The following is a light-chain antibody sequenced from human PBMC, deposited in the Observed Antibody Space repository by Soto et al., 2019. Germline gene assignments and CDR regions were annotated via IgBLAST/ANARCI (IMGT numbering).Light chain of an antibody. J-gene: IGKJ1*01. Sequence: DIQMTQSPSSLSASVGDRVTITCRASQGIRDDLSWYQQKPGRAPKRLIYGASTLQNGVPLRFSGSGSGTGFTLTISSLQPEDSATYYCLQNNTFPRTFGQGTKVDIK. CDR1: QGIRDD. CDR3: LQNNTFPRT. CDR2: GAS. V-gene: IGKV1-17*01.